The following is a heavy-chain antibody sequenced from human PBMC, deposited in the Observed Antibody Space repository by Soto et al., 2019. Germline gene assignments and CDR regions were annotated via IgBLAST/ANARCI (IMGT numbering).Heavy chain of an antibody. CDR2: LGRSGGAT. CDR1: VFTLTSCA. V-gene: IGHV3-23*01. D-gene: IGHD1-7*01. CDR3: AKGEMAKIRNSFDP. Sequence: PRGSLLFSCASSVFTLTSCAMIWVRQTPGKGLEWVSALGRSGGATYYADSVKGRFTISRDTSTNTLYLQMTNLRADDTAIYYCAKGEMAKIRNSFDPWGQGTMVTVSS. J-gene: IGHJ5*02.